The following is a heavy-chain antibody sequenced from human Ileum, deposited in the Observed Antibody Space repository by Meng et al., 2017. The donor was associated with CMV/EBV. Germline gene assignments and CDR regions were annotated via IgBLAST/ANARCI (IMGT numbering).Heavy chain of an antibody. Sequence: SFAPSGFTFSSFGMNWVRQAPGKGLEWVAVIWYDGREKYYADSVKGRFTISRDNSKNMLDLQMNSLRAEDTAVYYCARLTSTWAFDYWGQGTLVTVSS. V-gene: IGHV3-33*01. J-gene: IGHJ4*02. CDR3: ARLTSTWAFDY. D-gene: IGHD3-9*01. CDR1: GFTFSSFG. CDR2: IWYDGREK.